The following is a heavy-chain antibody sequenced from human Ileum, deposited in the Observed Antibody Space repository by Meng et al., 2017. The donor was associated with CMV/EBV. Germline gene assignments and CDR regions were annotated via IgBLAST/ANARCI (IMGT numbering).Heavy chain of an antibody. V-gene: IGHV3-9*01. J-gene: IGHJ4*02. CDR2: ISWNSGSI. CDR3: ARPMKRKEWLGMSCLH. Sequence: SLRLSCVASGFTFDDYAMHWVRQVSGKGLEWVSGISWNSGSIDYADSVKGRFTISRDNAKNSLYLQMNSLRAEDTALYYCARPMKRKEWLGMSCLHWGQGTLVTVSS. D-gene: IGHD6-19*01. CDR1: GFTFDDYA.